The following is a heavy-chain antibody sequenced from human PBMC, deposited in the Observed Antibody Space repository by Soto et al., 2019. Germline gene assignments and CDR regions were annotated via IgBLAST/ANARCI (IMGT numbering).Heavy chain of an antibody. J-gene: IGHJ4*02. CDR3: TTYDDIWGSDRYRWAD. D-gene: IGHD3-16*02. CDR1: GFTFSNAW. V-gene: IGHV3-15*01. Sequence: EVLLVESGGGLVKPGGSLSLSCAASGFTFSNAWMSWVRQAPGKGLEWVARIKSKTDGGTTDYTAPVEGSFTISRDDSKNTPYLQMNSLKTEDTAVYYCTTYDDIWGSDRYRWADWGQGALVTVSS. CDR2: IKSKTDGGTT.